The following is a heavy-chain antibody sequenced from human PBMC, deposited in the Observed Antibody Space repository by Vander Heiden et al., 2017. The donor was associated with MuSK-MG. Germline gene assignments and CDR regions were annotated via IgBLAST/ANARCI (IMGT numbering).Heavy chain of an antibody. CDR2: LFSNDEK. V-gene: IGHV2-26*01. CDR3: ARPYTPYDFWSVWDF. J-gene: IGHJ4*03. D-gene: IGHD3-3*01. Sequence: QVSMQAYALVLLLLTEFSTQTCTVAGDSSSPSRMGVSWIRQHPGKALEWLAHLFSNDEKSYSTSLKVWLTISKDTSKRQVGLTMTNIDPVDTATYYCARPYTPYDFWSVWDFWGQGTMVTVSS. CDR1: GDSSSPSRMG.